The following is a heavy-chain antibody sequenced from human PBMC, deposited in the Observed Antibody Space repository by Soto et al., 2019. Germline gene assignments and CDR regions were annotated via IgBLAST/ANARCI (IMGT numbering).Heavy chain of an antibody. D-gene: IGHD7-27*01. J-gene: IGHJ4*02. CDR1: GGSISPYY. CDR3: ARRGDWGSDEFDY. CDR2: IYYTGST. V-gene: IGHV4-59*08. Sequence: QVQLQESGPGLVKPSETLSLTCTVSGGSISPYYWSWIRQPPGKGLEWIGYIYYTGSTSYNPSLTSRVTVTVDTSKNQSSLNLSSMTATDTAVYYCARRGDWGSDEFDYWGQGTLVTVSS.